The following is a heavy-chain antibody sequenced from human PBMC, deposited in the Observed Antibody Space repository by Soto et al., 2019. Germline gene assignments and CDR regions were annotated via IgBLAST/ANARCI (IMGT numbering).Heavy chain of an antibody. CDR3: ASGYYYVGFDY. CDR1: GGTFSSYA. Sequence: SVKVSCKASGGTFSSYAISWVRQAPGQGLEWMGGIIPIFGTANYAQKFQGRVAITADESTSTAYMELSSLRSEDTAVYYCASGYYYVGFDYWGQGTLVTVSS. CDR2: IIPIFGTA. J-gene: IGHJ4*02. V-gene: IGHV1-69*13. D-gene: IGHD3-22*01.